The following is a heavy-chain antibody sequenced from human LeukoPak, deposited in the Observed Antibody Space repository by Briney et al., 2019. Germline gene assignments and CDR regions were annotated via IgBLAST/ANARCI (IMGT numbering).Heavy chain of an antibody. CDR3: ARGGWLQSHMDV. CDR2: INWNGGST. D-gene: IGHD5-24*01. CDR1: VFTFDDYG. V-gene: IGHV3-20*04. J-gene: IGHJ6*03. Sequence: PGGSLRLSCAASVFTFDDYGMSWVRQAPGKGLEWVSGINWNGGSTGYADSVKGRFTISRDNAKNSLYLQMNSLRAEDTALYYCARGGWLQSHMDVWGKGTTVTVSS.